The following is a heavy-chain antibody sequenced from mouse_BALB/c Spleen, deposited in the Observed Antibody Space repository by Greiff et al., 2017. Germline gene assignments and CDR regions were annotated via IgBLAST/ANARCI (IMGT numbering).Heavy chain of an antibody. Sequence: VQLQQSGPELVKPGASVRISCKASGYTFTSYYIHWVKQRPGQGLEWIGWIYPGNVNTKYNEKFKGKATLTADKSSSTAYMQLSSLTSEDSAVYFCARGGGNSLDYWGQGTTLTVSS. CDR1: GYTFTSYY. J-gene: IGHJ2*01. CDR3: ARGGGNSLDY. D-gene: IGHD2-1*01. V-gene: IGHV1S56*01. CDR2: IYPGNVNT.